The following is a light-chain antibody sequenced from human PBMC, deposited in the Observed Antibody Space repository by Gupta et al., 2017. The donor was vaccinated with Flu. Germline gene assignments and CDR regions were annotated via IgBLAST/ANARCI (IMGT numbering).Light chain of an antibody. CDR1: RSLLNVSDNRNY. Sequence: DIVMTQSPASLAVSLGARATINCKSSRSLLNVSDNRNYLAWYRQKPGQPPKLLIYWASTRDSGVTDRFAGRGSGTDFSLTISSLRAEDVAVYYCQQYYSRPPANTFGQGTKLEIK. J-gene: IGKJ2*01. V-gene: IGKV4-1*01. CDR2: WAS. CDR3: QQYYSRPPANT.